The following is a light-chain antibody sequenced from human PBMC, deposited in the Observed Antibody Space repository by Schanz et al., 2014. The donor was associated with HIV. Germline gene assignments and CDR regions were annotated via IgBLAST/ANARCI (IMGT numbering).Light chain of an antibody. Sequence: EIVLTQSPSTLSLSPGERATLSCRASQSVSSSLAWYQQKPGQAPRLLIFGASNRATGIPARFSGSGSGTDFTLTISSLEPEDFAVYYCQQRSNWPVTFGQGTRLESK. V-gene: IGKV3-11*01. J-gene: IGKJ5*01. CDR1: QSVSSS. CDR3: QQRSNWPVT. CDR2: GAS.